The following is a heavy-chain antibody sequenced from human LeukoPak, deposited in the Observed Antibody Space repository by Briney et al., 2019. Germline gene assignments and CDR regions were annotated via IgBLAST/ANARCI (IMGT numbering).Heavy chain of an antibody. J-gene: IGHJ3*02. CDR3: VRGAFGAFAGDAFDI. Sequence: GESLKISCKGSGYTFTSHWIGWVRQMPGKGLDWMAIIYPGDSHIRYSLSFQGQVTISAGKSINTAYLQWSRLKASDTAMYYWVRGAFGAFAGDAFDIWGQGTMVTVSS. D-gene: IGHD3-16*01. CDR2: IYPGDSHI. V-gene: IGHV5-51*01. CDR1: GYTFTSHW.